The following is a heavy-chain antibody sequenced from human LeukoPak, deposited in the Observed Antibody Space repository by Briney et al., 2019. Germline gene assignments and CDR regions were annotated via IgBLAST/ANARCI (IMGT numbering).Heavy chain of an antibody. CDR1: GGTFSSYA. CDR3: AIETGTPGGWFDP. CDR2: IIPIFGTA. J-gene: IGHJ5*02. V-gene: IGHV1-69*05. Sequence: SVKVSCKASGGTFSSYAISWVRQAPGQGLEWMGGIIPIFGTANYAQKFQGRVTITTDESTSTAYMELSSLRSEGTAVYYCAIETGTPGGWFDPWGQGTLVTVSS. D-gene: IGHD1-1*01.